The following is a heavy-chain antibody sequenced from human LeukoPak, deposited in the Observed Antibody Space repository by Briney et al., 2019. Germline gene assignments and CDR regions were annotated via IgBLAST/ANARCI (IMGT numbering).Heavy chain of an antibody. J-gene: IGHJ4*02. CDR1: GFTFSNYW. Sequence: GGSLRLSCAASGFTFSNYWMNWVRQAPEKGLEWVASIKQDGSDKCYADSVRGRFTISRDNAKNSLCLQMNSLRAEDTAVYYCGRDPDYWGPGALVTVSS. CDR3: GRDPDY. CDR2: IKQDGSDK. V-gene: IGHV3-7*01.